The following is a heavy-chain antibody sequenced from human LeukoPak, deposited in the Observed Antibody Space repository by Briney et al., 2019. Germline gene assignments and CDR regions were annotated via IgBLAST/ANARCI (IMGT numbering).Heavy chain of an antibody. J-gene: IGHJ4*02. CDR1: GFRFSDST. D-gene: IGHD5-12*01. CDR2: IRTKANSYAT. Sequence: PGGSLKLSCAASGFRFSDSTIFWVRQASGKGLEWFGRIRTKANSYATDYAASVKGRFTVSRDDLKNTAYLQMSNLKTEDTAVYYCIRLGGYAALWGQGTLVAVSS. V-gene: IGHV3-73*01. CDR3: IRLGGYAAL.